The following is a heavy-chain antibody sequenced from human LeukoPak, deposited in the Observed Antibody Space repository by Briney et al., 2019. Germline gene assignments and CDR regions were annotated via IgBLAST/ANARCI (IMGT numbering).Heavy chain of an antibody. Sequence: SGGCLRLSCAASGFTFSSYNMNWVRQAPGKGLEWVSSISSSSDYIYYADSVKGRFTISRDNAKNSLYLQMNRLRAEHKAVYYCARDLADRQRIAYWGQGTMVTVSS. CDR3: ARDLADRQRIAY. CDR2: ISSSSDYI. CDR1: GFTFSSYN. J-gene: IGHJ4*02. D-gene: IGHD6-6*01. V-gene: IGHV3-21*04.